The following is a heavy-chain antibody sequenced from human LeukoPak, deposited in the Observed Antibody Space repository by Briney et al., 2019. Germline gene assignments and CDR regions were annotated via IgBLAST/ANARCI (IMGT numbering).Heavy chain of an antibody. J-gene: IGHJ6*02. CDR2: ISAYNGNT. Sequence: GASVKASCKASGYTFTSYGISWVRQAPGQGLEWMGWISAYNGNTNYAQKLQGRVTMTTDTSTSTAYMELRSLRSDDTAVYYCAREYCSSTSCYTVRPYYYYGMDVWGQGTTVTVSS. CDR1: GYTFTSYG. D-gene: IGHD2-2*01. CDR3: AREYCSSTSCYTVRPYYYYGMDV. V-gene: IGHV1-18*01.